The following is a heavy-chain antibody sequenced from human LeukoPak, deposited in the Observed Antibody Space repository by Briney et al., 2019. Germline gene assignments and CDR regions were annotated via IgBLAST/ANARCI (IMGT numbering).Heavy chain of an antibody. CDR1: GGSMRINNYY. CDR3: ARDVAAAGTVWFDP. Sequence: SSETLSLTCTVSGGSMRINNYYWAWIRQPPGKGLEWIGSIYYSGTTYYNPSLNNRVTISVDTSKNQFSLKLSSVTAADTAVYYCARDVAAAGTVWFDPWGQGTLVTVSS. CDR2: IYYSGTT. D-gene: IGHD6-13*01. J-gene: IGHJ5*02. V-gene: IGHV4-39*07.